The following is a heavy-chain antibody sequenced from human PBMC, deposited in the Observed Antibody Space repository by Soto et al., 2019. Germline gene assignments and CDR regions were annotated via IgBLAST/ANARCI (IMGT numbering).Heavy chain of an antibody. V-gene: IGHV2-5*02. CDR1: GFSLSTSGVG. J-gene: IGHJ4*02. D-gene: IGHD6-19*01. CDR3: AHRHSSGLTFDY. CDR2: IYWDDDK. Sequence: QITLKESGPPLVKPTQTLTLTCTFSGFSLSTSGVGVGWIRQPPGKALEWLALIYWDDDKRYSPSLKSRLTITKDPSKNQVVLTMTNLDPVDTATYYCAHRHSSGLTFDYWGQGTLVTVSS.